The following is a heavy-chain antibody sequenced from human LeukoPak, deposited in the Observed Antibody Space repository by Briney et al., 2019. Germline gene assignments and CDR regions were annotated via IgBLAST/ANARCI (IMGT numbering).Heavy chain of an antibody. D-gene: IGHD2-8*02. CDR1: GFTFSSYA. V-gene: IGHV3-23*01. J-gene: IGHJ4*02. CDR2: ISGSGGNT. Sequence: PGGSLRLSCAASGFTFSSYAMSWVRQASGKGLEWVSAISGSGGNTYYADSVKGRFTIARDNSKNTLYLQMNSLRAEDTAVYYCAKVMDSLGYCTGGVCYRAIDFWGQGTLVTVSS. CDR3: AKVMDSLGYCTGGVCYRAIDF.